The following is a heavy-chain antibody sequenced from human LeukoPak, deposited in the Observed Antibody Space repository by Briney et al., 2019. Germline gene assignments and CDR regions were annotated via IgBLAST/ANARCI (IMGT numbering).Heavy chain of an antibody. CDR1: GFTFSSYA. D-gene: IGHD4/OR15-4a*01. CDR2: ISGSGGST. V-gene: IGHV3-23*01. CDR3: AKGRLWPDWFDP. J-gene: IGHJ5*02. Sequence: PGGSLRLSCAASGFTFSSYAMSWVRQAPGKGLEWVSAISGSGGSTYYADSVKGRFTISRDNSKNTLYLQMNTLRADDTAVYFCAKGRLWPDWFDPWGQGTLVTVSS.